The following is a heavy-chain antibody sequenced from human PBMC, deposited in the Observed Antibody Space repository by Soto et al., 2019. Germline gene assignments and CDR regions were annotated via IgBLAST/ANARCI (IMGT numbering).Heavy chain of an antibody. D-gene: IGHD2-15*01. Sequence: QVQLQESGPGLVKPSQTLSLTCTVSGGSISSGDYYWSWIRQPPGKGLEWIGYIYYSGSTYYNPSLKGRVTRSVDTSKTQFSLKLSSVTAADTAVYYCARTPPHCSGGSCFPTTWFDPWGQGTLVTVSS. CDR3: ARTPPHCSGGSCFPTTWFDP. J-gene: IGHJ5*02. CDR2: IYYSGST. V-gene: IGHV4-30-4*01. CDR1: GGSISSGDYY.